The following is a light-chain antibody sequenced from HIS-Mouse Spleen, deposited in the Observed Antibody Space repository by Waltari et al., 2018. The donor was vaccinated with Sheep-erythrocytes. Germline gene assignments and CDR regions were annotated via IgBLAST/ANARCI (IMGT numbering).Light chain of an antibody. CDR2: DVT. CDR3: CSYAGSYNHV. CDR1: SSDVGGLYY. J-gene: IGLJ1*01. V-gene: IGLV2-11*01. Sequence: QSALTQPRSVSGSPGQSVTISCTGTSSDVGGLYYVSWYQQNPGKAPKLMIYDVTKRPSGVPDRFSGSKSGNTASLTISGLQAEDEADYYCCSYAGSYNHVFATGTKVTVL.